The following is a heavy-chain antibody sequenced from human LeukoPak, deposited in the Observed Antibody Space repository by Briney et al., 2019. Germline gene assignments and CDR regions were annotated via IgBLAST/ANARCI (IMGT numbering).Heavy chain of an antibody. CDR1: GYTFTGYY. Sequence: ASVKVSCKASGYTFTGYYMHWVRQAPGQGLEWMGWINPNSGGTNYAQKFQGRVTMTRDTSISTAYMELSRLRSDDTAVYYCARDSKRGGYYHGAFYWGQGTLVTVSS. CDR2: INPNSGGT. CDR3: ARDSKRGGYYHGAFY. V-gene: IGHV1-2*02. D-gene: IGHD3-22*01. J-gene: IGHJ4*02.